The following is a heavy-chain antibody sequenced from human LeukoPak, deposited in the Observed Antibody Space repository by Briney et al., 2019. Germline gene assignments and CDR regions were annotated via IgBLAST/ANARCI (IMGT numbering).Heavy chain of an antibody. CDR3: AKDRSTYYYDSSGFYPDAFDI. Sequence: GRSLRLSCAPSGFTFSSYGIHWVRQAPGKWLESEAVISYDGSNKYYADSVKGRFTISRDNSKNTLYLQMNSLRVEDTAVYYCAKDRSTYYYDSSGFYPDAFDIWGQGTMVTVSS. CDR2: ISYDGSNK. D-gene: IGHD3-22*01. V-gene: IGHV3-30*18. CDR1: GFTFSSYG. J-gene: IGHJ3*02.